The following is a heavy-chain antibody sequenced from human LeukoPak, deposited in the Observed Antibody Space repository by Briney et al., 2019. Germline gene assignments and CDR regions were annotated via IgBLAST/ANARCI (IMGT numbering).Heavy chain of an antibody. J-gene: IGHJ4*02. V-gene: IGHV3-30*02. CDR1: GFTFSTYG. D-gene: IGHD3-10*01. CDR2: IRSDGSIK. Sequence: GGSLRLSCAASGFTFSTYGMHWVRQAPGTGLEWVAFIRSDGSIKYYADSVKGRFTISRDNSKNTLYVQMNTLRAEDTAVYYCAKALGPAMVRGVIDYWGQGILVTVSS. CDR3: AKALGPAMVRGVIDY.